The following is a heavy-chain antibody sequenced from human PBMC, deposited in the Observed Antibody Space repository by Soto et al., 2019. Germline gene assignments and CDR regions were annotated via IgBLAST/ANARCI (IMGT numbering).Heavy chain of an antibody. CDR1: GFTFSSYS. J-gene: IGHJ4*02. D-gene: IGHD3-3*01. CDR3: ASGVFGLVSPVIGGY. CDR2: ISRTSNYI. V-gene: IGHV3-21*01. Sequence: PGGSLRLSCAASGFTFSSYSMNWVRQAPGKGLEWVSSISRTSNYIYYTDSVKGRFTISRDNAKNSIYLQMNSLRAEGTATYYCASGVFGLVSPVIGGYWGQGTLVTVSS.